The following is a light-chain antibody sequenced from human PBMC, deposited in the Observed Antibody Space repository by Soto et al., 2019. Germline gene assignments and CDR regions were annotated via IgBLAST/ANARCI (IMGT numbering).Light chain of an antibody. J-gene: IGLJ1*01. CDR2: DVS. V-gene: IGLV2-14*03. CDR1: SSDVGGYNF. CDR3: TSFTSRHTYV. Sequence: QSVLTQPASVSGSPGQSITISCTGTSSDVGGYNFVSWYQQYPDEAPRLMIYDVSNRPSGVPNRFSGSKSGDTASLTISGLQAEDEADYYCTSFTSRHTYVFGTGTKVTVL.